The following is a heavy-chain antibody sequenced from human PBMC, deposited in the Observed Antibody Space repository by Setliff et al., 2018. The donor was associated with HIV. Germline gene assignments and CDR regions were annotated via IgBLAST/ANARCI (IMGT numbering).Heavy chain of an antibody. CDR1: GYSISSGSY. J-gene: IGHJ5*02. CDR3: ARIGSGWSVGWFDP. V-gene: IGHV4-38-2*01. CDR2: IYHSANT. Sequence: SETLSLTCAVSGYSISSGSYWAWIRQPPGKGLEWIGSIYHSANTYYIPSLKSRATISIDTSKNQLSLKLRSVTAADTAVYYCARIGSGWSVGWFDPWGQGTLVTVSS. D-gene: IGHD6-13*01.